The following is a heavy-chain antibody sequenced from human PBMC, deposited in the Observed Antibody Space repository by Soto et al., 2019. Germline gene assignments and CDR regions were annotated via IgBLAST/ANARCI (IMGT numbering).Heavy chain of an antibody. CDR1: GGTFSSYT. V-gene: IGHV1-69*02. D-gene: IGHD5-12*01. CDR2: IIPILGIA. J-gene: IGHJ5*02. Sequence: QVQLVQSGAEVKKPGSSVKVSCKASGGTFSSYTISWVRQAPGQGLEWMGRIIPILGIANYAQKFQGRVTIAADKSTSTAYMELSSLRSEDTAVYYCVRYSCYDGGWFDPWGQGTLVTVSS. CDR3: VRYSCYDGGWFDP.